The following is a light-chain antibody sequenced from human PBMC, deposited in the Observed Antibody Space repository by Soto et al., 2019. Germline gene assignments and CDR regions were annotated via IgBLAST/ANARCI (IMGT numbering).Light chain of an antibody. J-gene: IGKJ5*01. Sequence: EIVLTQSPGTLSLSPGERATLSSRASQSVNTNYLAWYQQKSGQAPRLLIYGASSRATGIPDRFSVSGSGTDFTLTISRLEPEDFAAYFCQQYGSSPITFGQGTRLEIK. V-gene: IGKV3-20*01. CDR3: QQYGSSPIT. CDR1: QSVNTNY. CDR2: GAS.